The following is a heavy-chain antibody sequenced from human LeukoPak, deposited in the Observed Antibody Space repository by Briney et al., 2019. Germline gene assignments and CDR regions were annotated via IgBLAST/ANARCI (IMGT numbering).Heavy chain of an antibody. CDR3: AREGDIAAAGTTGFDP. V-gene: IGHV3-11*06. Sequence: NPGGSLRLSCAASGFTFSGYYMSWIRQAPGKGLEWVSYISSSSSYTNYADSVKGRFTISRDNAKNSLYLQMNSLRAEDTAVYYCAREGDIAAAGTTGFDPWGQGTLVTVSS. CDR2: ISSSSSYT. CDR1: GFTFSGYY. D-gene: IGHD6-13*01. J-gene: IGHJ5*02.